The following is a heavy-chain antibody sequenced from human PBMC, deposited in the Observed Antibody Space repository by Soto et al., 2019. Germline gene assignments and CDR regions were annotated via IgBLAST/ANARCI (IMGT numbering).Heavy chain of an antibody. CDR2: MGYSGST. CDR3: ATRSNGEGDDSDY. Sequence: QVQLQESGPGLVKPSETLSLTCTVSGGPISSYYWSWIRQPPGKGLEWIGCMGYSGSTNYNPSLKSRVTISVDTSKNQFSLKLSSVTAADTAVYFCATRSNGEGDDSDYWGQGTLVTVSS. J-gene: IGHJ4*02. CDR1: GGPISSYY. D-gene: IGHD3-10*01. V-gene: IGHV4-59*08.